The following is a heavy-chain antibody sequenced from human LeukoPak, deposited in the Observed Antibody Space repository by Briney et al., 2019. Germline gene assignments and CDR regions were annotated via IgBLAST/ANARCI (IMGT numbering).Heavy chain of an antibody. CDR3: ARCFSVSWVWFDP. J-gene: IGHJ5*02. V-gene: IGHV4-59*01. CDR2: IYYSGST. Sequence: PSETLSLTCTVSGGSISSYYWGWIRQPPGKGLEWIGYIYYSGSTNYNPSLKSRVTISVDTSKNQFSLKLSSVTAADTAVYYCARCFSVSWVWFDPWGQGTLVTVSS. CDR1: GGSISSYY. D-gene: IGHD6-13*01.